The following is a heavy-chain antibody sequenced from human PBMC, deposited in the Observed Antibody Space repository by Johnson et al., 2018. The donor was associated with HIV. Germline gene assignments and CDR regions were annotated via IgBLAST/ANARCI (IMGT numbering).Heavy chain of an antibody. D-gene: IGHD6-19*01. CDR1: GFTFSDYY. J-gene: IGHJ3*02. Sequence: QVQLVESGGGLVKPGGSLRLSCAASGFTFSDYYMSWIRQAPGKGLEWVSYISSSGSTIYYADSVKGRFTISRDNAKNSLYLLMNSLRAEDTAVYYCARDSGGMYSSGWYGLGAFDIWGQGTMVTVSS. CDR2: ISSSGSTI. V-gene: IGHV3-11*04. CDR3: ARDSGGMYSSGWYGLGAFDI.